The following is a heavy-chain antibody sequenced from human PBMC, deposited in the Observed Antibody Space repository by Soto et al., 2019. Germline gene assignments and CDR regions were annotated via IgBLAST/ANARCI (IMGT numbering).Heavy chain of an antibody. CDR3: ARAYSHTSLYVDY. J-gene: IGHJ4*02. Sequence: SETLSLTCTVSGGSISSGDYYWSWIRPPPGKGLEWIGYIYYSGSTYYNPSLKSRVTISVDTSKNQFSLKLSSVTAADTAVYYCARAYSHTSLYVDYWGQGTLVTVSS. CDR2: IYYSGST. D-gene: IGHD2-21*01. CDR1: GGSISSGDYY. V-gene: IGHV4-30-4*01.